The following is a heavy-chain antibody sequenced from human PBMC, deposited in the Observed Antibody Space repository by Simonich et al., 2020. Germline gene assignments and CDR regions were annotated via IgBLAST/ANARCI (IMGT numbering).Heavy chain of an antibody. CDR2: LISISSYR. Sequence: EVQLVESGGGLVKPGGSLRLSCAASGFTFSSYSMTWVRQAPGKGLELCSSLISISSYRDYADSVKGRFTLSRDNAKNSLYLQRNSRRDEDTAVYYCARARGDSSSWYCDYWGQGTLVTVSS. CDR1: GFTFSSYS. V-gene: IGHV3-21*01. CDR3: ARARGDSSSWYCDY. D-gene: IGHD6-13*01. J-gene: IGHJ4*02.